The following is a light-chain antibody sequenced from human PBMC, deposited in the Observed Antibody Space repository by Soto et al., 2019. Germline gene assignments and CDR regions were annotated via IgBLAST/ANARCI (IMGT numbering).Light chain of an antibody. CDR3: QQANSSPLP. Sequence: DIQMTQSPSFVSASVGDRVTITCRASKGISRWLAWYQQRPGKAPELLIYGASSLQSGVTRRIIRRRSRTHLTLTIIRLQPEDFATYYCQQANSSPLPVAQGTRLEIK. V-gene: IGKV1-12*01. CDR1: KGISRW. J-gene: IGKJ5*01. CDR2: GAS.